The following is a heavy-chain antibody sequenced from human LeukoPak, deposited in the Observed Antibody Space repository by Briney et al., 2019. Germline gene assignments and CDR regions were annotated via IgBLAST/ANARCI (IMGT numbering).Heavy chain of an antibody. CDR1: GGSFSGYY. D-gene: IGHD3-10*02. Sequence: SETLSLTCAVYGGSFSGYYWSWIRQPPGKGLEWIGEINHSGSTNYNPSLKSRVTISIDTSRNQFSLKLSSVTAADTAVYYCATYHFRGDTSHYFDYWAREPWSPSPQ. J-gene: IGHJ4*02. CDR3: ATYHFRGDTSHYFDY. V-gene: IGHV4-34*01. CDR2: INHSGST.